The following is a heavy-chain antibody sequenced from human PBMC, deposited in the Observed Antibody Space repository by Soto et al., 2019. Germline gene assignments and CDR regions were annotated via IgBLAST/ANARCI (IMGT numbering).Heavy chain of an antibody. J-gene: IGHJ6*02. D-gene: IGHD5-18*01. CDR3: ARDRLMATAGTARHYFGLDV. CDR1: GGSIRSGGYY. CDR2: IYYSGNT. Sequence: SETLSLTCTVSGGSIRSGGYYWSWVRQNPXRGLEWIGNIYYSGNTYYNPSLKSRLTISVDTSKNQFSLNLSSVTAADTAVYYCARDRLMATAGTARHYFGLDVWGQGTTVTVSS. V-gene: IGHV4-31*03.